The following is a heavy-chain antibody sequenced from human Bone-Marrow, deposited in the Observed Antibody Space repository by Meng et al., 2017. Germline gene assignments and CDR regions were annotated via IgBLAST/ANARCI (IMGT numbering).Heavy chain of an antibody. Sequence: VRLVESGGGFVKPGGYLRLSCAASGFTFSNAWMTWVRQAPGKGLEWIGRMKSNVDGGTVDYAAAVKGRFFISRDDSENTFYLQMNSLKTEDTAVYYCSGHVDYWGHGTLVTVSS. V-gene: IGHV3-15*01. CDR1: GFTFSNAW. J-gene: IGHJ4*01. CDR3: SGHVDY. CDR2: MKSNVDGGTV.